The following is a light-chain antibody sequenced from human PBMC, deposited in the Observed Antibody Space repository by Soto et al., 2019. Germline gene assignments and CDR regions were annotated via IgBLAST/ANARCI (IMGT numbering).Light chain of an antibody. Sequence: DIQMTQSPATLSASVGDRVTITCRASQSISSWLAWYQQKPGKLPKLLIDDASSLESGVPSRFSGSGSGTEFTLTISSLQPDDFATYYCQQYNTYPWTFGQGTKVEIK. CDR2: DAS. CDR1: QSISSW. J-gene: IGKJ1*01. V-gene: IGKV1-5*01. CDR3: QQYNTYPWT.